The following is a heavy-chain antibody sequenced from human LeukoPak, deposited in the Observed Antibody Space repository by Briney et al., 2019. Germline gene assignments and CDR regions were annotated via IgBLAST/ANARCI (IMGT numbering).Heavy chain of an antibody. CDR2: ISAYNGNT. CDR3: ARSYDYGGNSDY. Sequence: ASVRVSCKASGYTFTSYGISWVRQAPGQGLEWMGWISAYNGNTNYAQKFQGRVTITADKSTSTAYMELSSLRSEDTAVYYCARSYDYGGNSDYWGQGTLVTVSS. J-gene: IGHJ4*02. CDR1: GYTFTSYG. D-gene: IGHD4-23*01. V-gene: IGHV1-18*01.